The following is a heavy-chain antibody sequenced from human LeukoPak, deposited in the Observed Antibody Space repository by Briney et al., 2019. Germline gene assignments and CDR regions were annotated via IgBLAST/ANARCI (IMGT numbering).Heavy chain of an antibody. V-gene: IGHV3-30*02. CDR1: GFTFSSYS. J-gene: IGHJ4*02. CDR3: AKAGDSSPWLIDY. Sequence: PGGSLRLSCAASGFTFSSYSMNWVRQAPGKGLEWVSYIRSDGSNKYYADSVKGRFTISRDNSKNTLYLQMNSLRAEDTAVYYCAKAGDSSPWLIDYWGQGTLVTVSS. D-gene: IGHD6-19*01. CDR2: IRSDGSNK.